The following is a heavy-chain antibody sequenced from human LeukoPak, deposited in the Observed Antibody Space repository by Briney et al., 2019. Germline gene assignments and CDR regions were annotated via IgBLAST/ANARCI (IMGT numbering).Heavy chain of an antibody. Sequence: ASVKVSCKASGYTFTSYYMHWVRQAPGQGLEWMGIINPSGGSTSYAQKFQGRVTMTRDTSTSTVYMELSSLRSEDTAVYYCARGGVDIVVVTAIPPYYFDYWGQGTLVTVSS. CDR2: INPSGGST. J-gene: IGHJ4*02. CDR1: GYTFTSYY. V-gene: IGHV1-46*01. D-gene: IGHD2-21*02. CDR3: ARGGVDIVVVTAIPPYYFDY.